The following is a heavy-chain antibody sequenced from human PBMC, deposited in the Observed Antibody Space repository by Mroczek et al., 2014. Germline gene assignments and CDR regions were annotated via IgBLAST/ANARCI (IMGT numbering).Heavy chain of an antibody. Sequence: QVQLQQWGPGLVKPSQTLSLTCTVSGGSISSGGYYWSWIRQHPGKGLEWIGYIYYSGSTYYNPSLKSRVTISVDTSKNQFSLKLSSVTAADTAVYYCASALTTFTRQAGYFDLWGRGTLVTVSS. CDR3: ASALTTFTRQAGYFDL. D-gene: IGHD1-14*01. V-gene: IGHV4-31*03. CDR2: IYYSGST. J-gene: IGHJ2*01. CDR1: GGSISSGGYY.